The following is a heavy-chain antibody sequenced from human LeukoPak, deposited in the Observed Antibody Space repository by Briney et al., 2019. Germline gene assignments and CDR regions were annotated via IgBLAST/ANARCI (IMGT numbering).Heavy chain of an antibody. Sequence: GGSLRLSCAASGFTFSSYSMNWVRQAPGKGLEWVSSISSSSSYIYYADSVKGRFTISRDNAKNSLYLQMNSLRAEGTAVYYCASSGGTELLWFGELLANWFDPWGQGTLVTVSS. CDR3: ASSGGTELLWFGELLANWFDP. D-gene: IGHD3-10*01. J-gene: IGHJ5*02. CDR1: GFTFSSYS. CDR2: ISSSSSYI. V-gene: IGHV3-21*01.